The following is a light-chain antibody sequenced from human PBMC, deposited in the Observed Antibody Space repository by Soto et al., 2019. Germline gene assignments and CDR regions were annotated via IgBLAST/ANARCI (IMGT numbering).Light chain of an antibody. V-gene: IGKV3-15*01. CDR2: GAS. J-gene: IGKJ2*01. CDR1: QSVNNN. CDR3: QQYSNWPYT. Sequence: EIVMTQSPATLSVSPGERATLSCMASQSVNNNLALYQQKPGQAPSLLIYGASTRAIGIPARFSGSGSGTEFTRTISSLQSEDFAVYYCQQYSNWPYTFGQGTKLEI.